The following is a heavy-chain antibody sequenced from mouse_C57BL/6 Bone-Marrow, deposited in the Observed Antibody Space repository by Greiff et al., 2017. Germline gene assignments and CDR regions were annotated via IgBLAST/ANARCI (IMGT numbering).Heavy chain of an antibody. D-gene: IGHD2-1*01. V-gene: IGHV1-18*01. CDR2: INPNNGGT. Sequence: EVKLLQSGPELVKPGASVKIPCKASGYTFTDYNMDWVKQSHGKSLEWIGDINPNNGGTIYNQKFKGKATLTVDKSSSTAYMELRSLTSEDTAVYYCARRGNWYWYFDVWGTGTTVTVSS. J-gene: IGHJ1*03. CDR1: GYTFTDYN. CDR3: ARRGNWYWYFDV.